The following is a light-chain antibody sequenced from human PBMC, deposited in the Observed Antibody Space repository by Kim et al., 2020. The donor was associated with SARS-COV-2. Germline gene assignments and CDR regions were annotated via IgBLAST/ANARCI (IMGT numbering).Light chain of an antibody. CDR1: QSVSSSY. J-gene: IGKJ2*01. CDR2: GAS. Sequence: LSPGERATLSCRASQSVSSSYLAWYQQKPGQAPRLLIYGASSRATGIPDRFSGSGSGTDFTHTISRLEPEDFAVYYCQQYGSSPLTFGQGTKLEI. CDR3: QQYGSSPLT. V-gene: IGKV3-20*01.